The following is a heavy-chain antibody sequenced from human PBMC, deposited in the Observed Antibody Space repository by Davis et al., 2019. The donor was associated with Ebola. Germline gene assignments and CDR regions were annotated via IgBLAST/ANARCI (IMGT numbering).Heavy chain of an antibody. CDR3: ARLSFGEVGFDY. Sequence: AASVKVSCKASGYTFTSYAMNWVRQAPGQGLEWMGRINPYSGGTNYPQKFQGRVTMTRDTSISTAYMELSRLRSDDTAVYYCARLSFGEVGFDYWGQGTLVTVSS. CDR1: GYTFTSYA. CDR2: INPYSGGT. V-gene: IGHV1-2*06. J-gene: IGHJ4*02. D-gene: IGHD3-10*01.